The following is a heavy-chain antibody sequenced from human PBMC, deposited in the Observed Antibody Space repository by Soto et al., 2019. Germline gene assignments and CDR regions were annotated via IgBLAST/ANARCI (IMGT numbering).Heavy chain of an antibody. CDR3: AREDILGARSFDY. CDR1: GFTFSSYS. CDR2: ISSLGSPR. Sequence: EVQLVESGGGLVKPGGSLRLSCAASGFTFSSYSMNWVRQAPGKGLEWVSSISSLGSPRYYAESVEGRFIISRDNAKNSLYLQMNSLRDEDTAVYFCAREDILGARSFDYWGQGTLVTVSS. V-gene: IGHV3-21*01. D-gene: IGHD1-26*01. J-gene: IGHJ4*02.